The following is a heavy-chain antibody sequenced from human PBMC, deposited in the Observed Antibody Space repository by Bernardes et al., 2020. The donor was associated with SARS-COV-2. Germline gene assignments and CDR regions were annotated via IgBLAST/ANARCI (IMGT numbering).Heavy chain of an antibody. D-gene: IGHD3-3*01. CDR1: GFTFSSYD. J-gene: IGHJ6*02. CDR3: ARASFWSGYYNYYYYYGMDV. Sequence: GGSLRLSCAASGFTFSSYDMHWVRQATGTGLEWVSAIGTAGDTYYPGSVKGRFTISRENAKNSLYLQMNSLRAGDTAVYYCARASFWSGYYNYYYYYGMDVWGQGTTVTVS. V-gene: IGHV3-13*01. CDR2: IGTAGDT.